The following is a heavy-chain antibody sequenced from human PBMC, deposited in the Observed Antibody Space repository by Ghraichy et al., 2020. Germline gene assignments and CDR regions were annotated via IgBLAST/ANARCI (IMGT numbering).Heavy chain of an antibody. J-gene: IGHJ4*02. V-gene: IGHV4-34*01. D-gene: IGHD4/OR15-4a*01. CDR3: TASHYGDRIFDS. CDR1: GGSFSAYF. CDR2: ISHSGGT. Sequence: ETLSLTCGVYGGSFSAYFWSWIRQPPGKGLEWLGEISHSGGTKYNPSVKSRVTISVDTSKNQFSLRLTSVTAADTALYYCTASHYGDRIFDSWGQGTLVTVSS.